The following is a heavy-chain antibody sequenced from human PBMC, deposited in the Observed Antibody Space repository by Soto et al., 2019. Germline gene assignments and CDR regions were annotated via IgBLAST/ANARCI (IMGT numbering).Heavy chain of an antibody. CDR3: ARTPYYDFGSGYYGMDV. D-gene: IGHD3-3*01. CDR2: IIPIFGTA. Sequence: QVQLVQSGAEVKKPGSSVKVSCKASGGTFSSYAISWVRQAPGQGLEWMGGIIPIFGTANYAQKFQGRVTITADESTSTADMELSSLRSEDTAVYYCARTPYYDFGSGYYGMDVWGKGTTVTVSS. J-gene: IGHJ6*04. CDR1: GGTFSSYA. V-gene: IGHV1-69*01.